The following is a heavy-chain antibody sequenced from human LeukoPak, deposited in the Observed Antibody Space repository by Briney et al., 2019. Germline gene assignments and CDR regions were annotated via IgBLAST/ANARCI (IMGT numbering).Heavy chain of an antibody. CDR3: ARDRGDGRYCSSTICYPPDY. Sequence: KTGGSLRLSCAASGFTFSSFSMNWVRQAPGKGLEWVSSISSSSSYIYYAGSVKGRFTISRDYAKNSLYLQMNSLRAEDTAVYYCARDRGDGRYCSSTICYPPDYWGQGTLVTVSS. V-gene: IGHV3-21*01. CDR2: ISSSSSYI. D-gene: IGHD2-2*01. J-gene: IGHJ4*02. CDR1: GFTFSSFS.